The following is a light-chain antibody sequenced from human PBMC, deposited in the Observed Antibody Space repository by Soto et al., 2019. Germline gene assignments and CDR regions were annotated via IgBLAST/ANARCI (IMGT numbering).Light chain of an antibody. CDR2: GVS. CDR3: QQYGTSPWT. CDR1: QSISRTF. Sequence: ETVLTQSPGTLSLSPGERATLSCRAGQSISRTFLAWYQQKPGQAPRLLIYGVSSRATGIPDRFSGSGSGTDFTLTISRLEPEDFAVYYCQQYGTSPWTFGQGTKVDIK. J-gene: IGKJ1*01. V-gene: IGKV3-20*01.